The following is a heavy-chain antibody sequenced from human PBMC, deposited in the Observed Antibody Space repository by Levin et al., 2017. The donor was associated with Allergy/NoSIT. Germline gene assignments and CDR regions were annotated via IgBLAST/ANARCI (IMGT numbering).Heavy chain of an antibody. Sequence: GGSLRLSCAASGFTFSSYGMHWVRQAPGKGLEWVAFIGYDGSNKYYVDSVKGRFTISRDNSKNTLYLQMNSLRAEDTAVYYCARDPGPIYYYDGMDVWGQGTTVTVSS. J-gene: IGHJ6*02. CDR3: ARDPGPIYYYDGMDV. D-gene: IGHD1-14*01. V-gene: IGHV3-30*02. CDR2: IGYDGSNK. CDR1: GFTFSSYG.